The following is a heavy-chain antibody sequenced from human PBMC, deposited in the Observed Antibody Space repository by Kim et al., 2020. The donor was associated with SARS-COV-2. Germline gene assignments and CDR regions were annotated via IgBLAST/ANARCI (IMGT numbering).Heavy chain of an antibody. Sequence: NTGYAQKFQGRVTMTRNTSISTAYMELGSLRSEDTAVYYCARGDIGYSVYWGQGTLVTVSS. D-gene: IGHD3-9*01. J-gene: IGHJ4*02. V-gene: IGHV1-8*01. CDR3: ARGDIGYSVY. CDR2: NT.